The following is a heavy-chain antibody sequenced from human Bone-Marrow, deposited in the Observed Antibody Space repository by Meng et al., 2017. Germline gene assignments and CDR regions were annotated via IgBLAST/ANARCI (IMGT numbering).Heavy chain of an antibody. CDR2: IYQSGST. J-gene: IGHJ1*01. CDR1: GASVNTGSYY. CDR3: ARGVVADPPGD. Sequence: QVQLQESGPGLVRSSETLSLTCTVCGASVNTGSYYWSWIRQPPGRGLELIGFIYQSGSTNNNPSLKSRVTISLDMSSNQFSLTLNSVTAADTAIYYCARGVVADPPGDWGRGTLVTVSS. V-gene: IGHV4-61*01. D-gene: IGHD2-15*01.